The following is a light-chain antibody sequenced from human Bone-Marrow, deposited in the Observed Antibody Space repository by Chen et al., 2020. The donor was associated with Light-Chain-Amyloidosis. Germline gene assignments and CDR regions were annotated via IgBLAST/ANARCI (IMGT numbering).Light chain of an antibody. CDR2: GSS. V-gene: IGKV3-20*01. J-gene: IGKJ4*01. CDR1: QTISSNY. CDR3: QQYGTSPLT. Sequence: EIVSTQSPGTLSLSPGEGANLSCSASQTISSNYLTWYQQKFGQAPRLLIYGSSSRATGIPDRFTGSGSGTDFTLTINRLEPEDFAMYYCQQYGTSPLTFGGGTKVEIK.